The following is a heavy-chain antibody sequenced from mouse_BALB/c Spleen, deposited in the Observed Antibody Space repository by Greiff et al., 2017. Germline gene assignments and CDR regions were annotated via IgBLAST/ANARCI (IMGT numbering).Heavy chain of an antibody. CDR3: ARGAIYYGSSHYYAMDY. CDR2: ISDGGSYT. V-gene: IGHV5-4*02. CDR1: GFTFSDSY. Sequence: EVKVVESGGGLVKPGGSLKLSCAASGFTFSDSYMYWVRQTPEKRLEWVATISDGGSYTYYPDSVKGRFTISRDNAKNNLYLQMSSLKSEDTAMYYCARGAIYYGSSHYYAMDYWGQGTSVTVSS. D-gene: IGHD1-1*01. J-gene: IGHJ4*01.